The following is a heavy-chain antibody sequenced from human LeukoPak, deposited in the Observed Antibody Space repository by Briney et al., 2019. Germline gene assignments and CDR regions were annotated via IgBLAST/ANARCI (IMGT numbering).Heavy chain of an antibody. V-gene: IGHV3-53*01. CDR3: ASRATVTTDRFWFDP. J-gene: IGHJ5*02. CDR2: IYSGGST. CDR1: GLTFSSYA. D-gene: IGHD4-11*01. Sequence: GGSLRPSCAASGLTFSSYAMSWVRQAPGKGLKWVSVIYSGGSTYYADSVKGRFTISRDNSKNTLYLQMNSLRAEDTAVYYCASRATVTTDRFWFDPWGQGTLVTVSS.